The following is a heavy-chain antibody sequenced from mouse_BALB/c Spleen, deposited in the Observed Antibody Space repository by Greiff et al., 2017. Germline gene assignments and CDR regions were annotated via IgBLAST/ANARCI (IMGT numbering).Heavy chain of an antibody. J-gene: IGHJ4*01. V-gene: IGHV1S81*02. D-gene: IGHD1-1*01. CDR1: GYTFTSYY. CDR2: INPSNGGT. CDR3: TRPGGVYYYGSSPYYYAMDY. Sequence: VQLQQPGAELVKPGASVKLSCKASGYTFTSYYMYWVKQRPGQGLEWIGGINPSNGGTNFNEKFKSKATLTVDKSSSTAYMQLSSLTSEDSAVYYCTRPGGVYYYGSSPYYYAMDYWGQGTSVTVSS.